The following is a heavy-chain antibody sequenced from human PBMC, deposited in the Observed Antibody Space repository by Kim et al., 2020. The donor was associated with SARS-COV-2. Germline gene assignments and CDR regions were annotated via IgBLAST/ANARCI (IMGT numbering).Heavy chain of an antibody. Sequence: ANYAQKFQGRVTITADESTSTAYMELSSLRSEDTAVYYCARDTYGDYFDYWGQGTLVTVSS. V-gene: IGHV1-69*01. CDR2: A. CDR3: ARDTYGDYFDY. J-gene: IGHJ4*02. D-gene: IGHD4-17*01.